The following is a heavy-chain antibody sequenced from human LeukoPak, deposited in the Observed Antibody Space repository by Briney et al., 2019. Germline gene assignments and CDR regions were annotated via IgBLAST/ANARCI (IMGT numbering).Heavy chain of an antibody. CDR2: IYYSGST. V-gene: IGHV4-59*01. CDR1: GGSISSYY. CDR3: ARHNDPAPSYYYYYGMDV. D-gene: IGHD1-1*01. J-gene: IGHJ6*02. Sequence: PSETLSLTCTVSGGSISSYYWSWLRQPPGKGLEWIGYIYYSGSTNYNPSLKSRVTISVDTSKNQFSLKLSSVTAADTAVYYCARHNDPAPSYYYYYGMDVWGQGTTVTVSS.